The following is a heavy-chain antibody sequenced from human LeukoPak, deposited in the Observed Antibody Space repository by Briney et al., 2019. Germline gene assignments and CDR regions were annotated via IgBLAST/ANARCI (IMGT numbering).Heavy chain of an antibody. CDR1: GYTFTSYG. CDR2: ISAYNGNT. Sequence: ASVKVSCKASGYTFTSYGISWVRQAPGQGLEWMGWISAYNGNTNYAQKLQGRVTMTTDTSTSTAYMELRSLRSDDTAVYYCAREGLRYLDWPDDAFDIWGQGTMVTVSS. V-gene: IGHV1-18*04. CDR3: AREGLRYLDWPDDAFDI. J-gene: IGHJ3*02. D-gene: IGHD3-9*01.